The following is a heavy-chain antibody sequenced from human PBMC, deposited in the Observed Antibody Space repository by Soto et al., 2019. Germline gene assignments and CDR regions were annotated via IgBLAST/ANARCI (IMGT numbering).Heavy chain of an antibody. D-gene: IGHD2-2*01. CDR1: GRSISSGGYS. J-gene: IGHJ4*01. Sequence: SETLSLTCAVSGRSISSGGYSWSWIRQPPGKGLEWIGYMYHSGSTYYNPSLKSRVTISIDRSKNQFSLKLSSVTAADTAVYYCASVPDYWRHGILVSVSS. CDR3: ASVPDY. CDR2: MYHSGST. V-gene: IGHV4-30-2*01.